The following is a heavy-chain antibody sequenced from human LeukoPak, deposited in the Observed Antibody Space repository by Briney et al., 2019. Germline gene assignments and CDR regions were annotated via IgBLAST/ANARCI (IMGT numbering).Heavy chain of an antibody. CDR3: ASRPRTGIGPLDY. D-gene: IGHD2-8*02. J-gene: IGHJ4*02. Sequence: GGSLSLSCAASGFTFNSYAMSWVRQAPGKGLELVSSITGSGDTTYYADSVKGRFTISRDNSKNTLYLHMNSLRADGTAVYYCASRPRTGIGPLDYWGQGILVTVSS. CDR2: ITGSGDTT. CDR1: GFTFNSYA. V-gene: IGHV3-23*01.